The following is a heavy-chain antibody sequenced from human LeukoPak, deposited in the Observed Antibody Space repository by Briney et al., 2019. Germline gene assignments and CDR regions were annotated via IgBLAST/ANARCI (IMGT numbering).Heavy chain of an antibody. D-gene: IGHD1-14*01. J-gene: IGHJ5*02. Sequence: SVTVSCTASGGTFSSYAISWVRQAPGQGLEWMGGIIPIFGTANYAQKFQGRVTITADESTSTAYMELSSLRSEDTAVYYCARDGSGWYNQNWFDPWGQGTLVTVSS. CDR3: ARDGSGWYNQNWFDP. CDR1: GGTFSSYA. V-gene: IGHV1-69*13. CDR2: IIPIFGTA.